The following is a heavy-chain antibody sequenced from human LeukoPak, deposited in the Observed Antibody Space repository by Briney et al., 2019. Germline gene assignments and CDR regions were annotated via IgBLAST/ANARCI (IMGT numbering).Heavy chain of an antibody. D-gene: IGHD2-2*01. Sequence: GGSLRLSCAASGFTFSSYAMHWVRQAPGKGLEWVAVISYDGSNKYYADSVKGRFTISRDNSKNTLYLQMNSLRAEDTAVCYCARGAAGVLGYCSSTSCYNWFDPWGQGTLVTVSS. J-gene: IGHJ5*02. CDR3: ARGAAGVLGYCSSTSCYNWFDP. CDR1: GFTFSSYA. V-gene: IGHV3-30-3*01. CDR2: ISYDGSNK.